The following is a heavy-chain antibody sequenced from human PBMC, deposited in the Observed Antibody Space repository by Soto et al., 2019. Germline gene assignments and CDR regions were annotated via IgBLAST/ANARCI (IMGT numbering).Heavy chain of an antibody. CDR3: ATPKGPPQGGDYEGWFDP. J-gene: IGHJ5*02. CDR1: GGTFSSYT. Sequence: QVQLVQSGAEVKKPGSSVKVSCKASGGTFSSYTISWVRQAPGQGLEWMGRIIPILGIANYAQKFQGRVTITAAKSTSTAYMELSSLRSEDRDVYYCATPKGPPQGGDYEGWFDPWGQGTLVTVSS. D-gene: IGHD4-17*01. V-gene: IGHV1-69*02. CDR2: IIPILGIA.